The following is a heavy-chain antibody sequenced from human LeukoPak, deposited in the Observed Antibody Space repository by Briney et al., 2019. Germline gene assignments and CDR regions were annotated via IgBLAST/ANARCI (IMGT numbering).Heavy chain of an antibody. CDR2: IGGTSKSI. J-gene: IGHJ4*02. D-gene: IGHD6-6*01. V-gene: IGHV3-21*04. CDR1: GITFSIYS. Sequence: GGSLRLSCEASGITFSIYSMNWVRQAPGRGLEWVSSIGGTSKSIYYADSVRGRFTISRDNAKNSLYLQMNSLRAEDTAVYYCAKDPRNAARPNDYWGQGTLVTVSS. CDR3: AKDPRNAARPNDY.